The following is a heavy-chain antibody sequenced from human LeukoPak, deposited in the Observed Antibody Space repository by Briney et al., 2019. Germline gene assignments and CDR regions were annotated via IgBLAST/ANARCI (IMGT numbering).Heavy chain of an antibody. CDR2: INHSGST. J-gene: IGHJ4*02. V-gene: IGHV4-34*01. Sequence: SETLSLTCAVYGGSFSGYYWSWIRQPPGKGLEWIGEINHSGSTNYNPSLKSRVTISVDTCKNQFSLKLSSVTAADTAVYYCARKGDVDTAMAGEFDYWGQGTLVTVSS. CDR1: GGSFSGYY. D-gene: IGHD5-18*01. CDR3: ARKGDVDTAMAGEFDY.